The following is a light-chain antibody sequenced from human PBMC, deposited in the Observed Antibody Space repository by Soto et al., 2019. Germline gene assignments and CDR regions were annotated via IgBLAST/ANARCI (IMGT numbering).Light chain of an antibody. V-gene: IGLV2-8*01. CDR3: ASYGGNNNLL. J-gene: IGLJ2*01. Sequence: QSALTQPPSASGSPGQSVTISCTGTSSDVGGYNYVSWYQQHPGKAPKLMIFELSRRPSGVPDRFSGSKFGNTASLTVSGRQAEDEADYYCASYGGNNNLLFGGGTKLTVL. CDR2: ELS. CDR1: SSDVGGYNY.